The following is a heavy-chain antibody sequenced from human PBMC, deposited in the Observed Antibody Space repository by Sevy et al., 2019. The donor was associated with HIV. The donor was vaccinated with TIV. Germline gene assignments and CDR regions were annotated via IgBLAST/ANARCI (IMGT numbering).Heavy chain of an antibody. Sequence: ASVKVSCKASGYTFTDYWIHWVRQAPGQGLEWMGRIKPSGGAPNYARMFQDRITVTSDTSITTAYLELNYLSSDDTAVYYCARTIVSGKMVDIDYWGQGTLVTVSS. D-gene: IGHD1-26*01. CDR3: ARTIVSGKMVDIDY. CDR1: GYTFTDYW. CDR2: IKPSGGAP. V-gene: IGHV1-2*06. J-gene: IGHJ4*02.